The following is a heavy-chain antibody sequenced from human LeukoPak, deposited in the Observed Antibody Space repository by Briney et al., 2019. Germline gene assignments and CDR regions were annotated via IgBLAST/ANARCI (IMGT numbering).Heavy chain of an antibody. Sequence: ASVKVSCKASGYTFTSYYMHWVRQAPGQGLEWMGIINPSGGSTSYAQKFQGRVTMTTDTSTSTAYMELRSLRSDDTAVYYCARGQYPVPGSPFDPWGQGTLVTVSS. J-gene: IGHJ5*02. CDR1: GYTFTSYY. D-gene: IGHD6-19*01. CDR2: INPSGGST. CDR3: ARGQYPVPGSPFDP. V-gene: IGHV1-46*01.